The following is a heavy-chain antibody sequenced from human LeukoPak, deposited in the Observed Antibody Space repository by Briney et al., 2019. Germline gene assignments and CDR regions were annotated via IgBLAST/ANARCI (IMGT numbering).Heavy chain of an antibody. CDR3: ARGTAMVYYFDY. CDR2: INHSGST. CDR1: GGSISTYY. Sequence: SETLSLTCTVSGGSISTYYWNWIRQPPGKGLEWIGEINHSGSTNYNPSLKSRVTISVDTSKNQFSLKLSSVTAADTAVYYCARGTAMVYYFDYWGQGTLVTVSS. V-gene: IGHV4-34*01. D-gene: IGHD5-18*01. J-gene: IGHJ4*02.